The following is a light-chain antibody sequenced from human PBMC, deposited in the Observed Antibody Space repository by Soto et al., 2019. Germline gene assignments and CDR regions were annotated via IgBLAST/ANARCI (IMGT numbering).Light chain of an antibody. Sequence: IQVTQSPPSLSASVGDRVTISCRASQGIRSDLAWYQQKPGKVPKLLIYGASKLASGVPSRFSGSGFGTDFTLTISSLQPEDFATYYCLQDYNFPWAFGQGSKVEIK. CDR3: LQDYNFPWA. CDR2: GAS. J-gene: IGKJ1*01. CDR1: QGIRSD. V-gene: IGKV1-6*01.